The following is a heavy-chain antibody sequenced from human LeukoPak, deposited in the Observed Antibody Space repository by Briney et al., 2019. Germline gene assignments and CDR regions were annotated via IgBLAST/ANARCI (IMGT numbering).Heavy chain of an antibody. Sequence: PGGSLRLSCAASGFTFSDYWMSWVRQAPGQGLEWVAKINQDGREKHFVDSVKGRFTISRDNAKNSPFLHMDSLRAEDTAVYYCTGGALDYWGQGALVTVSS. J-gene: IGHJ4*02. V-gene: IGHV3-7*04. CDR3: TGGALDY. CDR1: GFTFSDYW. CDR2: INQDGREK.